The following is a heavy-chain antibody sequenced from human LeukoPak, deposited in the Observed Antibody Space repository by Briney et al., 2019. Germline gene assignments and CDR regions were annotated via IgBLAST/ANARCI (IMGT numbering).Heavy chain of an antibody. CDR3: ARSTGDSSSWYVGNYYYYGMDV. CDR2: IKQDGSEK. J-gene: IGHJ6*02. CDR1: GFTFSDYY. D-gene: IGHD6-13*01. Sequence: GGSLRLSCAASGFTFSDYYMSWVRQAPGKGLEWVANIKQDGSEKYYVDSVKGRFTISRDNAKNSLYLQMNSLRAEDTAVYYCARSTGDSSSWYVGNYYYYGMDVWGQGTTVTVSS. V-gene: IGHV3-7*01.